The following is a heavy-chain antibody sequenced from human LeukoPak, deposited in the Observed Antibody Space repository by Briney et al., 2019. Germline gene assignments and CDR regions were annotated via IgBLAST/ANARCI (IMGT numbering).Heavy chain of an antibody. J-gene: IGHJ4*02. CDR2: IKQDGSEK. CDR1: GFTFSSYW. Sequence: GGSLRLSWAASGFTFSSYWMSGFRQAPGKGLEWVANIKQDGSEKYYVDSVKGRFTISRDNAKNSLYLQMNSLRAEDTAVYYCARNPEVLRFLEWLSQPYYFDYWGQGTLVTVSS. D-gene: IGHD3-3*01. V-gene: IGHV3-7*01. CDR3: ARNPEVLRFLEWLSQPYYFDY.